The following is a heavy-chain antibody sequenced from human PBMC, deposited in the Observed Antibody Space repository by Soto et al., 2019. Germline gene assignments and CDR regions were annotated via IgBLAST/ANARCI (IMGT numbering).Heavy chain of an antibody. V-gene: IGHV3-21*04. CDR3: ANPPEYYDFWRGYYSPYGMDV. J-gene: IGHJ6*02. CDR1: GFTFSDYT. D-gene: IGHD3-3*01. Sequence: LRLSVIASGFTFSDYTMRWVRQAPRKGLEWGSSSSRESSYIYYGDSVSVRFTISRDNAENSVTLQMNDLRVEDTAVYYCANPPEYYDFWRGYYSPYGMDVWGQGTTVTVS. CDR2: SSRESSYI.